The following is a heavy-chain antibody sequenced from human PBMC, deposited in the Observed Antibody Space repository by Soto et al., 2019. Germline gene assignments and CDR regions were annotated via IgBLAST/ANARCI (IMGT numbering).Heavy chain of an antibody. Sequence: GASVKVSCKASGYTFTDYYMHWVRQAPGQGLEWMGWINPNSGGTSYAQNFQGRVTMTRDTSISTAYMELTRLRSDDTAIYYCASGGYSGYDPFDYWGQGTLVTVSS. CDR3: ASGGYSGYDPFDY. CDR1: GYTFTDYY. V-gene: IGHV1-2*02. CDR2: INPNSGGT. D-gene: IGHD5-12*01. J-gene: IGHJ4*02.